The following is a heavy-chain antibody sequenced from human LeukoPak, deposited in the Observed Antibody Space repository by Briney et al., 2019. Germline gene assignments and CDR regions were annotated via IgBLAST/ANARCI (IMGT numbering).Heavy chain of an antibody. CDR3: AKGLYYNFWSEYGN. V-gene: IGHV3-23*01. J-gene: IGHJ4*02. Sequence: GGSLRLSCAASGFTFSSYAMSWVRQAPGKGLEWVSASGSGGSTYYADSVGGRFTISRDNSKNTLYLQMNSLRAEDTAVYYCAKGLYYNFWSEYGNWGQGTLVTVS. CDR1: GFTFSSYA. D-gene: IGHD3-3*01. CDR2: SGSGGST.